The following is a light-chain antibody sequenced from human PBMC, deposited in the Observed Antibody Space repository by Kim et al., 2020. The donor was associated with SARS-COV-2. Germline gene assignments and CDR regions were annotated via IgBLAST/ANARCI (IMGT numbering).Light chain of an antibody. CDR3: ASWDDGLNGPV. J-gene: IGLJ3*02. V-gene: IGLV1-47*01. CDR2: RNH. Sequence: GQGVTISCSGSKSNIGNNFVYWYQQFPGAAPKLLVYRNHERPSGVPDRFSGSKSVTSASLAITGLRSADEADYYCASWDDGLNGPVFGGGTQLTVL. CDR1: KSNIGNNF.